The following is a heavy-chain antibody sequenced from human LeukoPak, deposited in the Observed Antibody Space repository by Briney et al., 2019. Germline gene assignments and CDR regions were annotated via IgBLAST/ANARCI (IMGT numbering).Heavy chain of an antibody. CDR1: GFTFRCNG. D-gene: IGHD4-17*01. V-gene: IGHV3-33*01. CDR3: ARDQGTSVTAMVGGHFDY. Sequence: GRSRRLSCAASGFTFRCNGMHWVRQAPGKGLEWAAIIWYDGSNRYYADSVKGRFTISRDNSKNTLFLQMNSLTAEDTAVYYCARDQGTSVTAMVGGHFDYWGPGTLVSVSS. J-gene: IGHJ4*02. CDR2: IWYDGSNR.